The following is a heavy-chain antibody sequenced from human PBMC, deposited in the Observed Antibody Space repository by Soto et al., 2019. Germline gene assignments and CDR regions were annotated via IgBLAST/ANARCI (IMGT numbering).Heavy chain of an antibody. V-gene: IGHV4-30-2*01. J-gene: IGHJ5*02. CDR1: GGSISSGGYS. CDR2: IYHSGST. D-gene: IGHD5-18*01. CDR3: ARAGPVDTAMVPNWFDP. Sequence: SETLSLTCAVSGGSISSGGYSWSWIRQPPGKGLEWIGYIYHSGSTYYNPSLKSRVTISVDRSKNQFSLKLSSVTAADTAVYYCARAGPVDTAMVPNWFDPWGQGTLVTVSS.